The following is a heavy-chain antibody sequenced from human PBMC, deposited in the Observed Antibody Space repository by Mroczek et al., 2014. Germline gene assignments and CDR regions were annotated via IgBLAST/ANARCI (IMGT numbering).Heavy chain of an antibody. CDR2: ISGNSDTT. CDR1: GFPFGTHA. J-gene: IGHJ4*02. CDR3: AKARSPQLLRVTGVDC. V-gene: IGHV3-23*01. D-gene: IGHD2-21*02. Sequence: VQLQQWGRAWVQPGGSLRLSCAASGFPFGTHAMTWVRQAPGKGLEWVSVISGNSDTTYYADSVKGRFTISRDNSKSTLFLQMSSLSAEDTAIYYCAKARSPQLLRVTGVDCWGQGTLVTVSS.